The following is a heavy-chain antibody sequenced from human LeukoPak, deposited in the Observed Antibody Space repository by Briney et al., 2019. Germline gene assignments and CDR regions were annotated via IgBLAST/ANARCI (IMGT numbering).Heavy chain of an antibody. Sequence: GASVKVSCKASGYTFTSYAMNWVRQAPGQGLEWMGWINTNTGNPTYAQGFTGRFVFSLDTSVSTAYLQISSLKAEDTALYYCARGVLLWFGEPNGLGYWGQGTLVTVSS. V-gene: IGHV7-4-1*02. CDR2: INTNTGNP. CDR1: GYTFTSYA. CDR3: ARGVLLWFGEPNGLGY. J-gene: IGHJ4*02. D-gene: IGHD3-10*01.